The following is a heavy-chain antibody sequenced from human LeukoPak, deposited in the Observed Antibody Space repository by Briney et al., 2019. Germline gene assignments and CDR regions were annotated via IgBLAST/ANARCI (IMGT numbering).Heavy chain of an antibody. Sequence: GGSLRLSCAASGFTVSSNYMSWVRQAPGKGLEWVSVIYSGGSTYYADSVKGRFTISRDNSKNTLYLQMNSLRAEDTAVYYCARLTRTRNYDYWGQGTLVAVSS. J-gene: IGHJ4*02. D-gene: IGHD1-20*01. CDR1: GFTVSSNY. V-gene: IGHV3-53*01. CDR3: ARLTRTRNYDY. CDR2: IYSGGST.